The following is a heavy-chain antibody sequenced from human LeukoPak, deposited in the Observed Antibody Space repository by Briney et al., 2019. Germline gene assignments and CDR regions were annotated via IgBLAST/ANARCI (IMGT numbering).Heavy chain of an antibody. Sequence: SVKVSCKASGGTFSSYAISWMRQAPGQGLEWMGGIIPIFGTANYAQKFQGRVTITADESTSTAYMELSSLRSDDTAVYYCARGSDQYYYDSSGYPFGYWGQGTLVTVSS. V-gene: IGHV1-69*13. CDR1: GGTFSSYA. J-gene: IGHJ4*02. CDR2: IIPIFGTA. D-gene: IGHD3-22*01. CDR3: ARGSDQYYYDSSGYPFGY.